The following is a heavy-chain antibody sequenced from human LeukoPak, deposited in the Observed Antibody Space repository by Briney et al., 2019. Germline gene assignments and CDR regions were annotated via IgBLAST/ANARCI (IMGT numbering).Heavy chain of an antibody. CDR3: VGGGVYCSSSSCYAEGF. D-gene: IGHD2-2*01. CDR2: IKQDGSEK. CDR1: GFTFSSYW. Sequence: GGSLRLSCAASGFTFSSYWMSWVRQAPGKGLEWVANIKQDGSEKYYVDSVKGRFTISRGNAKNSLYLQMNRLRAEDTAVYYCVGGGVYCSSSSCYAEGFWGQGTLVTVSS. J-gene: IGHJ4*02. V-gene: IGHV3-7*04.